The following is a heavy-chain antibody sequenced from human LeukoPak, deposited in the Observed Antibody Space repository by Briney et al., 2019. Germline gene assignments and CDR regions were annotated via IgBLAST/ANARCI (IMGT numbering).Heavy chain of an antibody. CDR3: ARGGVDY. D-gene: IGHD3-16*01. CDR2: ISWNSGSI. J-gene: IGHJ4*02. V-gene: IGHV3-9*01. Sequence: GGSLRLSCAASGFTFYDYAMHWVRQAPGKGLEWVSGISWNSGSIVYADSVKGRFTISRDNAKNSLYLQMNGLTAEDTAVYYCARGGVDYWGQGTLVTVSS. CDR1: GFTFYDYA.